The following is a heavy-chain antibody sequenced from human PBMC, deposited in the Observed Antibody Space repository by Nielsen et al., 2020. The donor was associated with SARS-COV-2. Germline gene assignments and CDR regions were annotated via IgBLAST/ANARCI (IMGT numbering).Heavy chain of an antibody. CDR3: ARRGWFDY. D-gene: IGHD6-19*01. CDR1: GFTFDDYA. V-gene: IGHV3-9*01. J-gene: IGHJ4*02. CDR2: ISWNSGSI. Sequence: SLKISCAASGFTFDDYAMHWVRQAPGKGLEWVSGISWNSGSIGYADSVKGRFTISRDNAKNSLYLQMNSLRAEDTALYYCARRGWFDYWGQGTLVTVSS.